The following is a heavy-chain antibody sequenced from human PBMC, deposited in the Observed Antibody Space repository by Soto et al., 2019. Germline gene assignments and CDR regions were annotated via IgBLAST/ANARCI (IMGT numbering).Heavy chain of an antibody. V-gene: IGHV1-8*01. CDR1: GYTLASYD. D-gene: IGHD6-13*01. CDR2: MNPSSGNT. J-gene: IGHJ5*02. Sequence: GASVKVSCKASGYTLASYDINWVRQATGQGLEWMGWMNPSSGNTGFAQKFQGRVTMTWNTSISTAYMELSSLRSEDTAVYYCARVPRAAAGGYNWLDPWGQGTLVTVSS. CDR3: ARVPRAAAGGYNWLDP.